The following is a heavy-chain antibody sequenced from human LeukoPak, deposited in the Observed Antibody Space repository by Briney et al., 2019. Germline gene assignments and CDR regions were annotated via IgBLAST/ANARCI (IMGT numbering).Heavy chain of an antibody. CDR3: AGGGSGWYHDY. J-gene: IGHJ4*02. V-gene: IGHV3-21*01. Sequence: GGSLRLSCAASGFTFSSYSMNWVRQAPGKGLEWVSSISSSSSYIYYADSVKGRFTISRDNAKNSLYLQMNSLRAEDTAVYYCAGGGSGWYHDYWGQGTLVTVSS. CDR2: ISSSSSYI. D-gene: IGHD6-19*01. CDR1: GFTFSSYS.